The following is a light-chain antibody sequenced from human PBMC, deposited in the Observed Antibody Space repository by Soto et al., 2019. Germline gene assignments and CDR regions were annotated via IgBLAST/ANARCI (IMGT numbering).Light chain of an antibody. CDR1: QSLTSNY. J-gene: IGKJ3*01. V-gene: IGKV3-20*01. CDR3: QQYGNSRVT. CDR2: SAS. Sequence: EIVLTQSPGTLSLSPGERATLSCRASQSLTSNYLAWYQQKPGQAPRLLIYSASSRATGIADRFSGSGSGTDFTLTISRLEPEDFAVYYCQQYGNSRVTFSPGTKVDIK.